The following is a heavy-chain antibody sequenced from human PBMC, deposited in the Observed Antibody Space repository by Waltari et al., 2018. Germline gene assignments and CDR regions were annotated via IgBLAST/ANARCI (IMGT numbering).Heavy chain of an antibody. Sequence: QVQLLQSGAEVKNPGASVKVSCKASGYSFNAFYLHWVRQVPGQGLEWMGWINPENGGTNFARKCQGRVSLTRDTSSNTVYMEMSTLTSNDTAVYYCARNFLQRLGWFDSWGQGTLVTVSS. CDR3: ARNFLQRLGWFDS. CDR2: INPENGGT. D-gene: IGHD3-16*01. J-gene: IGHJ5*01. V-gene: IGHV1-2*02. CDR1: GYSFNAFY.